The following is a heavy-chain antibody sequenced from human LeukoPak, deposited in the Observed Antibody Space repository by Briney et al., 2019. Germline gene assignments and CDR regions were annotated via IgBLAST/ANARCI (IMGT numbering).Heavy chain of an antibody. J-gene: IGHJ4*02. CDR1: GGSFSGYY. V-gene: IGHV4-34*01. D-gene: IGHD6-6*01. Sequence: SETLSLTYAVYGGSFSGYYWSWIRQPPGKGLEWIGEINHSGSTNYNPSLKSRVTISVDTSKNQFSLKLSSVTAADTAVYYCARGFHSSSSGYDYWGQGTLVTVSS. CDR2: INHSGST. CDR3: ARGFHSSSSGYDY.